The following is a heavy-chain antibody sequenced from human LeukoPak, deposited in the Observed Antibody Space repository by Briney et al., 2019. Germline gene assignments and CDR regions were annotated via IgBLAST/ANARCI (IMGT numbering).Heavy chain of an antibody. V-gene: IGHV4-59*08. Sequence: SETLSLTCTVSDGSISSYHWSWIRQPPDKRLEWIAYIHQSGSTKYNPSLKSRVTISLDMSKNQFYLKLNSVTVADAAVYYCARLDGNWNYFDYWGLGTLVTVSS. CDR3: ARLDGNWNYFDY. D-gene: IGHD1-20*01. CDR2: IHQSGST. CDR1: DGSISSYH. J-gene: IGHJ4*02.